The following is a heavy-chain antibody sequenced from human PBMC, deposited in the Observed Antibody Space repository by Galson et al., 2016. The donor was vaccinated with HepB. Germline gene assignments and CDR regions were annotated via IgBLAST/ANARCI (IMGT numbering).Heavy chain of an antibody. CDR3: ARDDRVGLEPDGLDV. J-gene: IGHJ6*02. CDR2: IYYGGRP. V-gene: IGHV4-31*03. Sequence: TLSLTCTISGDSFTNAGHYWTWVRQHPGKGLEWIGYIYYGGRPFYNPSLKGRVSISGDTSRNQFSLSLSSVTAADTAVYYCARDDRVGLEPDGLDVWGQGTTVIVSS. CDR1: GDSFTNAGHY. D-gene: IGHD1-1*01.